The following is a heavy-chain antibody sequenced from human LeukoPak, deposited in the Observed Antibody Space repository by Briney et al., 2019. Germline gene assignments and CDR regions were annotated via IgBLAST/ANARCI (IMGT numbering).Heavy chain of an antibody. D-gene: IGHD3-3*01. V-gene: IGHV4-59*01. Sequence: SETLSLTCTVSGCTISSYYWSWIRQPPGKGLEWIGYIYYSGSTNYNPSLKSRVTISVDTSKNQFSLKLSSVTAADTAVYYCARVLYYDFWSGPYYFDYWGQGTLVTVSS. CDR1: GCTISSYY. CDR2: IYYSGST. CDR3: ARVLYYDFWSGPYYFDY. J-gene: IGHJ4*02.